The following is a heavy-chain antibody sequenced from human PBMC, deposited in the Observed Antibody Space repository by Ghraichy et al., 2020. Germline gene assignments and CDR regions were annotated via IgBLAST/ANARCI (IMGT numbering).Heavy chain of an antibody. V-gene: IGHV3-48*01. CDR2: ITSSSRVTT. J-gene: IGHJ6*02. CDR1: GFTSSDRFTDYT. D-gene: IGHD2-15*01. CDR3: ARRRGVAYYYYGMDV. Sequence: GGSLRLSCAASGFTSSDRFTDYTFNWVRQAPGKGLEWISYITSSSRVTTYYADSVRGRFTISRDNAKSSLYLQMNSLRVEDSAVYYFARRRGVAYYYYGMDVWGRGTTVTVSS.